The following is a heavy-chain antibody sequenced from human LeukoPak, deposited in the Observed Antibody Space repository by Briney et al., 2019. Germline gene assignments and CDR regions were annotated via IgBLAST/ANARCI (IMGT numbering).Heavy chain of an antibody. D-gene: IGHD2-2*02. J-gene: IGHJ4*02. V-gene: IGHV4-34*01. CDR1: GGSFSGYY. CDR3: ARALSDAPTLGYCSGTSCYTAY. Sequence: SETLSLTCAVYGGSFSGYYWSWIRQPPGKGLEWIGEINHSGSTNYNPSLKSRVTISVDTSKNQFSLKLSSVTAADTAVYYCARALSDAPTLGYCSGTSCYTAYWGQGTLVTVSS. CDR2: INHSGST.